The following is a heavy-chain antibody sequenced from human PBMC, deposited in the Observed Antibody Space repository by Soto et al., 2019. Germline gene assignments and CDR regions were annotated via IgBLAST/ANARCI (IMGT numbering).Heavy chain of an antibody. CDR3: AKEPAYYYDSSGYLGL. CDR2: ISWNSGSI. CDR1: GFTVDDYA. Sequence: GGSLRLSCAASGFTVDDYAMHWVRQAPGKGLEWVSGISWNSGSIGYADSVKGRFTISRDNAKNSLYLQMNSLRAEDTALYYCAKEPAYYYDSSGYLGLWGQGTLVTVSS. J-gene: IGHJ4*02. D-gene: IGHD3-22*01. V-gene: IGHV3-9*01.